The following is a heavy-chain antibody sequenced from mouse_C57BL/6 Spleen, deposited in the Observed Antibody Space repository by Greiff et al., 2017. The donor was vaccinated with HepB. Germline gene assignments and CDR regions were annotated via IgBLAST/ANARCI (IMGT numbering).Heavy chain of an antibody. J-gene: IGHJ1*03. V-gene: IGHV1-80*01. CDR3: TRKGGLHWYFDV. CDR1: GYAFSSYW. D-gene: IGHD2-4*01. CDR2: IYPGDGDT. Sequence: QVQLQQSGAELVKPGASVKISCKASGYAFSSYWMNWVKQRPGKGLEWIGQIYPGDGDTNYNGKFKGKATLTADKSSSTAYMQLSSLTSEDAAVYFCTRKGGLHWYFDVWGTGTTVTVSS.